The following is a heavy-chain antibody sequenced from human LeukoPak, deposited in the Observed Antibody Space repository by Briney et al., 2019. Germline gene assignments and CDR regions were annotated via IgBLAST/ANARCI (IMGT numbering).Heavy chain of an antibody. J-gene: IGHJ4*02. V-gene: IGHV1-46*01. Sequence: ASVQVSCKASGYTFTSYYMHWVRQAPGQGLEWMGIINPSGGSTSYAQKFQGRVTMTRDMSTSTVYMELSSLRSEDTAVYYCARSAGVGANPYYFDYWGQGTLVTVSS. CDR1: GYTFTSYY. D-gene: IGHD1-26*01. CDR3: ARSAGVGANPYYFDY. CDR2: INPSGGST.